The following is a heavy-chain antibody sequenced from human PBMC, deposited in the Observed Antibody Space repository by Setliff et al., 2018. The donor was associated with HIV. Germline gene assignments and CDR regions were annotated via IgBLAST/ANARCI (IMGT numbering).Heavy chain of an antibody. J-gene: IGHJ4*02. CDR2: TRQDEGEK. D-gene: IGHD6-19*01. CDR1: GFTFRNYW. Sequence: GGSLRLSCAASGFTFRNYWMGWVRQAPGKRLEWVANTRQDEGEKFYVDSVRGRFTISRDNAKNSLYLQMNGLKAEDTAVYYCTRDGRGWSQDWGQGTLVTVSS. CDR3: TRDGRGWSQD. V-gene: IGHV3-7*01.